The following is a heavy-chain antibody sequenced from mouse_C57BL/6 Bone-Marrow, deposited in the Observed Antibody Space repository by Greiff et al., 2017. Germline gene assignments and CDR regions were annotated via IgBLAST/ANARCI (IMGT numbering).Heavy chain of an antibody. Sequence: EVQLQQSGPELVKPGASVKISCKASGYTFTDYYMNWVKQSHGKSLEWIGDINPNNGGTSYNQKFKGKATLTVDKSSSTAYMELRSLTSEDSAVYYCAREGGYYGSSDDWGQGTTLTVSS. CDR1: GYTFTDYY. J-gene: IGHJ2*01. CDR3: AREGGYYGSSDD. D-gene: IGHD1-1*02. V-gene: IGHV1-26*01. CDR2: INPNNGGT.